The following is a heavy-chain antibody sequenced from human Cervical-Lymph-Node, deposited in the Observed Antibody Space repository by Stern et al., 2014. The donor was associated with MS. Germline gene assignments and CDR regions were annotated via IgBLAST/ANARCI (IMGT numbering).Heavy chain of an antibody. CDR3: AKGDGAGTVTTYYFDY. J-gene: IGHJ4*02. V-gene: IGHV3-9*01. CDR1: GFTFDDYA. Sequence: EVHLVESGGGLVQPGRSLRLSCAASGFTFDDYAMHWVRQAPGKGLEWVSGISWNSGSIGYADSVKGRFTISRDNAKNSLYLQMNSLRAEDTALYYCAKGDGAGTVTTYYFDYWGQGTLVTVSS. CDR2: ISWNSGSI. D-gene: IGHD4-17*01.